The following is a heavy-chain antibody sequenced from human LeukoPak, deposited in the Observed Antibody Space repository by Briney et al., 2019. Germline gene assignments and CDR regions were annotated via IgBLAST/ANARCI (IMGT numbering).Heavy chain of an antibody. J-gene: IGHJ6*02. CDR1: GYTFTGYY. V-gene: IGHV1-18*04. Sequence: GASVKVSCKASGYTFTGYYMHWVRQAPGQGLEWMGWISGYNGNTDYAQKLQGRLTMTTDTSTSTAYMDLRSLRSDDTAVYYCARDIGYSGYDYYYAMDVWGQGTTVTVSS. CDR2: ISGYNGNT. CDR3: ARDIGYSGYDYYYAMDV. D-gene: IGHD5-12*01.